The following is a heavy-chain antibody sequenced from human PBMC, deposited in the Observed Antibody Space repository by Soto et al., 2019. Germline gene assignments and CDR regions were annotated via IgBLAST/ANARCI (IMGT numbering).Heavy chain of an antibody. D-gene: IGHD3-9*01. CDR2: IYPGDSDT. Sequence: GESLKISCQGSGYTFTNYWIGWVRQMPGKGLEWMGVIYPGDSDTKYSPSFQGQVTFSADKSINTAYLQWTSLKASDTAMYFCGRLTGLPHYYSTDVWGQGTKVTVSS. CDR1: GYTFTNYW. CDR3: GRLTGLPHYYSTDV. V-gene: IGHV5-51*01. J-gene: IGHJ6*02.